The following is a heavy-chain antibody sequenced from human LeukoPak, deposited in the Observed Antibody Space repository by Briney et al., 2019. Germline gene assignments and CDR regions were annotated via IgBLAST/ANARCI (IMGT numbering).Heavy chain of an antibody. Sequence: SQTLSLTCTVSGDSISSGNYYWSWIRQPAGKGLEWIGRIYTSGSTNYNPSLKSRVTISVDTSKNQFSLKLNSVTAADTAVYYCARGIAARPDFDYWGQGTLVTVSS. D-gene: IGHD6-6*01. CDR2: IYTSGST. CDR1: GDSISSGNYY. CDR3: ARGIAARPDFDY. J-gene: IGHJ4*02. V-gene: IGHV4-61*02.